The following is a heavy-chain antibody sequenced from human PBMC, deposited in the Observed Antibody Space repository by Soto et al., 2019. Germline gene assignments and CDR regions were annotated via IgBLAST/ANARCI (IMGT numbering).Heavy chain of an antibody. CDR1: GGLFSSYA. D-gene: IGHD3-16*01. V-gene: IGHV1-69*01. Sequence: QEQLVQSGPEVKEPGSSVKVSCKASGGLFSSYAISWVRQAPGQGLEWLGGIIPVFGTTNYAEKFQGRVTITADESTNTAYMEVSSLRSGDTAIYYCARGGSPYVWFNEFWGQGTLVTVSS. CDR2: IIPVFGTT. CDR3: ARGGSPYVWFNEF. J-gene: IGHJ4*02.